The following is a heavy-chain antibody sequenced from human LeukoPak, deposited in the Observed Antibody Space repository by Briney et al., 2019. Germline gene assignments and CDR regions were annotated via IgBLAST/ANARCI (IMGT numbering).Heavy chain of an antibody. CDR1: GGSFSGYY. CDR3: ARDLSDYYGSGSYRPIDAFDI. Sequence: SETLSLTCAVYGGSFSGYYWSWIRQPPGKGLEWIGEINHSGSTNYNPSLKSRVTISVDTSKNQFSLKLSPVTAADTAVYYCARDLSDYYGSGSYRPIDAFDIWGQGTMVTVSS. CDR2: INHSGST. J-gene: IGHJ3*02. D-gene: IGHD3-10*01. V-gene: IGHV4-34*01.